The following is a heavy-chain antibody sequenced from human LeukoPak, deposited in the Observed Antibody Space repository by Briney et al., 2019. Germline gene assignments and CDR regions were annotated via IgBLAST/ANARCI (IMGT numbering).Heavy chain of an antibody. V-gene: IGHV1-69*01. D-gene: IGHD3-10*01. CDR1: GGTFSSYA. CDR2: IIPIFGTA. CDR3: ARAGHYYGSGSSNNYYYYMDV. J-gene: IGHJ6*03. Sequence: SVKVSCKASGGTFSSYAISWVRQAPGQGLEWMGGIIPIFGTANYAQKFQGRVTITADESTSTAYMELSSLRSEDTAVYYCARAGHYYGSGSSNNYYYYMDVWGKGTTVTISS.